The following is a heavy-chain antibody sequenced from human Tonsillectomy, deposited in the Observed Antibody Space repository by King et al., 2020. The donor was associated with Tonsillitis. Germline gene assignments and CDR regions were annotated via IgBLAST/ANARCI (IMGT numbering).Heavy chain of an antibody. CDR1: GFTFSSYG. Sequence: VQLVESGGGLVQPGRSLRLSCAASGFTFSSYGMHWVRQAPGKGLEWVAVISYHGSNKYYADSVKGRFTISRDNSKNTLYLQMNSLRAEDTAVYYCARVPVSYSSGCVDYWGQGTLVTVSS. J-gene: IGHJ4*02. CDR3: ARVPVSYSSGCVDY. V-gene: IGHV3-33*05. D-gene: IGHD6-19*01. CDR2: ISYHGSNK.